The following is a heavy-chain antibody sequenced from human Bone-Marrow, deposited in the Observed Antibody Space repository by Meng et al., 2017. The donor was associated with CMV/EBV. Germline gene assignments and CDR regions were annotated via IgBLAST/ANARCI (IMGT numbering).Heavy chain of an antibody. CDR3: ARGLRPRHLDYYYYYGMDV. V-gene: IGHV3-74*01. CDR1: GFTFSSYW. CDR2: INSDGSST. Sequence: GGSLRLSCAASGFTFSSYWMHWVRQAPGKGLVWVSRINSDGSSTSYADSVKGRFTISRDNAKNSLYLQMNSLRAEDTAVYYCARGLRPRHLDYYYYYGMDVWGQGTTVTVSS. J-gene: IGHJ6*02.